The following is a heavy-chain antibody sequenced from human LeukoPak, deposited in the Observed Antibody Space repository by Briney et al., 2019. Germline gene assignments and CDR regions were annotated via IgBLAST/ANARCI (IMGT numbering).Heavy chain of an antibody. CDR2: ISSGGGST. V-gene: IGHV3-23*01. D-gene: IGHD6-13*01. Sequence: GGSLRLSCAASGFTFSSYTMNWVRQAPGKGLEWVSAISSGGGSTYYADSVKGRFTISRDNSKNTLYLQMNSLRAEDTAVYYCAARAAAGKVFDFWGQGTLVTVSS. CDR1: GFTFSSYT. J-gene: IGHJ4*02. CDR3: AARAAAGKVFDF.